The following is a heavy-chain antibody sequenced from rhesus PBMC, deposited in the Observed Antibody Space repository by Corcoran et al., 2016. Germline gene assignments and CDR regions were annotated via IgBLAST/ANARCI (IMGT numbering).Heavy chain of an antibody. J-gene: IGHJ6*01. Sequence: QVQLQESGPGLVKPLVTLALTCAVPGGPISSNYWSWIRQAPGKELEWTWYCYGRVRSTTSPPSLSSPVTLSVVTSQIPLSLKLGSVPAADTAVYYCARHFLRGYSGSYYPYGLDSWGQGVVVTVSS. CDR1: GGPISSNY. CDR2: CYGRVRST. D-gene: IGHD3-16*01. CDR3: ARHFLRGYSGSYYPYGLDS. V-gene: IGHV4S11*01.